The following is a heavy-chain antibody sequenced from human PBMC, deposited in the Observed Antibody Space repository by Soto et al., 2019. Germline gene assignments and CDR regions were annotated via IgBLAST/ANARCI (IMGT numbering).Heavy chain of an antibody. V-gene: IGHV1-3*01. D-gene: IGHD6-13*01. CDR2: INAANGDT. J-gene: IGHJ5*02. Sequence: ASVKISCRAAGYTFTSYGIHWVRQAPGQRLEWMGWINAANGDTKYSPKFQGRVTITRDTSASTAYMELSSLRSEDTAVYYCVRRHVSATGIDWFDPWGQGTLVTVSS. CDR1: GYTFTSYG. CDR3: VRRHVSATGIDWFDP.